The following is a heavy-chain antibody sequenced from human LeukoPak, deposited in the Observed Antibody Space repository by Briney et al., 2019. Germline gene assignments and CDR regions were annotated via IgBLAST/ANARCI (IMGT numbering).Heavy chain of an antibody. J-gene: IGHJ4*02. D-gene: IGHD3-10*01. V-gene: IGHV3-7*01. CDR1: GFTFSSYW. Sequence: PGGSLRLSCAASGFTFSSYWMSWVRQAPGKGLEWVANMKQDGSEKYYVDSVKGRFTISRDNAKNSLYLQMNSLRAEDTAVYYCARAQSGSGSYVFDYWGQGTLVTVSS. CDR2: MKQDGSEK. CDR3: ARAQSGSGSYVFDY.